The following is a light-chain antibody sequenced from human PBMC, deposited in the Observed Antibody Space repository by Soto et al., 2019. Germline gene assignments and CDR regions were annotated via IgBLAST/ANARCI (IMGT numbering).Light chain of an antibody. CDR2: GAS. V-gene: IGKV3-11*01. Sequence: EIVMTQSPATLSVSPGEGATLSWRAGQSISATGAWYQQKPGQAPRLLIYGASNRATGIPARFSGSGSGTDFTLTISSLEPEDFAVYYCQQRSNWPPITFGQGTRLENK. CDR1: QSISAT. CDR3: QQRSNWPPIT. J-gene: IGKJ5*01.